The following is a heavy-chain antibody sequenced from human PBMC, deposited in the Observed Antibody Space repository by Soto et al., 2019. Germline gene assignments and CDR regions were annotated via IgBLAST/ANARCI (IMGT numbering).Heavy chain of an antibody. CDR2: ISVRDGST. Sequence: EVQLLESGGGLVQPGGSLGLSCAASGITFGSYAMSWVRQAPGKGLQWVSTISVRDGSTYYADTAKRRFTTSWDSSGNILYLRMSSLRAEDTALYYSAARRVGWFDPDRLYYYYVLDVWGQGSTVTVSS. J-gene: IGHJ6*02. CDR1: GITFGSYA. V-gene: IGHV3-23*01. D-gene: IGHD6-6*01. CDR3: AARRVGWFDPDRLYYYYVLDV.